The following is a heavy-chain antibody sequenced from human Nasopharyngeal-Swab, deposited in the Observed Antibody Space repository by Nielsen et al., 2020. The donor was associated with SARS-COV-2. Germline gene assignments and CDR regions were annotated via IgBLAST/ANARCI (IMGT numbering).Heavy chain of an antibody. CDR3: TRDRLQQLAPSDY. CDR1: GFTFSSYA. V-gene: IGHV3-49*03. J-gene: IGHJ4*02. Sequence: GGSLRLSCAASGFTFSSYAMSWFRQAPGKGLEWVGFIRSKAYGGTTEYAASVKGRFTISRDDSKSIAYLQMNSLKTEDTAVYYCTRDRLQQLAPSDYWGQGTLVTVSS. CDR2: IRSKAYGGTT. D-gene: IGHD6-13*01.